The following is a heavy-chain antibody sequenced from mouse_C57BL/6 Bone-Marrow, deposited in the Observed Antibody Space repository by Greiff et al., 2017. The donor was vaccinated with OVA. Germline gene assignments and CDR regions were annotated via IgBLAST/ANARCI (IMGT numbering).Heavy chain of an antibody. CDR3: ATTGPLDY. Sequence: VKLQQSGAELVRPGASVKLSCKASGYTFTDYYINWVKQRPGQGLEWIARIYPGSGNTYYNEKFKGKATLTAEKSSSTAYMQLSSLTSEDSAVYFCATTGPLDYWGQGTTLTVSS. CDR2: IYPGSGNT. CDR1: GYTFTDYY. V-gene: IGHV1-76*01. D-gene: IGHD4-1*02. J-gene: IGHJ2*01.